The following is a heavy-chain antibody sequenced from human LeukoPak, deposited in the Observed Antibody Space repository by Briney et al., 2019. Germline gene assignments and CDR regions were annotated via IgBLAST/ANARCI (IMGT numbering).Heavy chain of an antibody. D-gene: IGHD1-26*01. Sequence: SVKVSCKASGGTFSSYAFSWVRQAPGQGLEWMGGITPILGTSNYAQKFQGRVTITTDESTSTAYMELSSLRSEDTAVYYCARNIRIVRGGSYLYFLYYFDYWGQGTLVTVSS. V-gene: IGHV1-69*05. CDR3: ARNIRIVRGGSYLYFLYYFDY. J-gene: IGHJ4*02. CDR2: ITPILGTS. CDR1: GGTFSSYA.